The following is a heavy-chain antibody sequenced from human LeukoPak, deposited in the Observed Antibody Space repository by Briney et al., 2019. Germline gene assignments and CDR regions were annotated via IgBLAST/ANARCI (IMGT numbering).Heavy chain of an antibody. Sequence: SETLSLTCTVSGGSISSYYWSWIRQPPGKGLEWIGYIYYSGSTNYNPSLKSRVTISVDTSKNQFSLKLSSVTAADTAVYYCARGYTGIAVAGPHRTFCWYFDLWGRGTLVTVSS. D-gene: IGHD6-19*01. CDR2: IYYSGST. V-gene: IGHV4-59*01. J-gene: IGHJ2*01. CDR1: GGSISSYY. CDR3: ARGYTGIAVAGPHRTFCWYFDL.